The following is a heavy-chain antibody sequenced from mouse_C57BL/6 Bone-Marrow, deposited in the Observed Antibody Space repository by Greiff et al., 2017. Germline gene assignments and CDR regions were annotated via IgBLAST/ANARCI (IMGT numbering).Heavy chain of an antibody. CDR3: ARYPLDDYDVGY. CDR1: GYTFTDYP. CDR2: ISTYYGDA. V-gene: IGHV1-67*01. J-gene: IGHJ2*01. Sequence: VQLQQSGPELVRPGVSVKISCKGSGYTFTDYPMHWVKQSHAKSLEWIGVISTYYGDASYNQKFKDKAKMTVDKSSSTAYMELARLTSEDSAVYYGARYPLDDYDVGYWGQGTTLTVSS. D-gene: IGHD2-4*01.